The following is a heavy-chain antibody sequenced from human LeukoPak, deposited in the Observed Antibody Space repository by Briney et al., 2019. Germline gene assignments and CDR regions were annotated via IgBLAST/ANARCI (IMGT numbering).Heavy chain of an antibody. CDR2: INHSGST. CDR1: GGSFSGYY. D-gene: IGHD3-16*02. V-gene: IGHV4-34*01. Sequence: SETLSLTCAVYGGSFSGYYWSWIRQPPGKGLEWIGEINHSGSTNYNPPLKSRVTISVDTSKNQFSLKLSSVTAADTAVYYCARGGAVYDYVWGSYRYPDYWGQGTLVTVSS. CDR3: ARGGAVYDYVWGSYRYPDY. J-gene: IGHJ4*02.